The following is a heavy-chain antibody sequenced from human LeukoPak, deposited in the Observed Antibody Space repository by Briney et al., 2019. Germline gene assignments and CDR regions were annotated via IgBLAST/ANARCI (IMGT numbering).Heavy chain of an antibody. CDR3: ARGNWYFDV. Sequence: GGSLRLSCAASGITVSSNFVTWVRQAPGKGLGWVSLINSDGSTFYADSVKGRFNISRDNSKKTLNLQMNSLKVEDTAVYDCARGNWYFDVWGRGTLVTVSS. V-gene: IGHV3-66*01. CDR2: INSDGST. CDR1: GITVSSNF. J-gene: IGHJ2*01.